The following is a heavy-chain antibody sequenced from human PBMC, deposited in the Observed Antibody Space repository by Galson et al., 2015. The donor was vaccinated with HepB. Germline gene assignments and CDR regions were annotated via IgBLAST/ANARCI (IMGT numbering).Heavy chain of an antibody. D-gene: IGHD5-24*01. CDR2: IWYDGSNK. V-gene: IGHV3-33*01. CDR1: GFTFGNYG. Sequence: LRLSCAASGFTFGNYGMHWVRQTPGKGLEWVAVIWYDGSNKYYADFVKGRFTISRDNSKNMLYLQMNGLRAEDTAVYYCARGGRWQQLLDNWGQGTLVTVSS. CDR3: ARGGRWQQLLDN. J-gene: IGHJ4*02.